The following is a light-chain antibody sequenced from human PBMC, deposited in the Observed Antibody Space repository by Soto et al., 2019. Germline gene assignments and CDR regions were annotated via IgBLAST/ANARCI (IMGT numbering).Light chain of an antibody. V-gene: IGKV3-15*01. CDR1: QSINTN. J-gene: IGKJ1*01. Sequence: ELVMTQSPATLSVSPGERATLSCRASQSINTNLAWYQQKPAQAPRLLIYGASTRATGVPLRFSGSGSGTEFALTISSLQSEDSAVYYCQQFNNWPPWTFGQGTKVEIK. CDR2: GAS. CDR3: QQFNNWPPWT.